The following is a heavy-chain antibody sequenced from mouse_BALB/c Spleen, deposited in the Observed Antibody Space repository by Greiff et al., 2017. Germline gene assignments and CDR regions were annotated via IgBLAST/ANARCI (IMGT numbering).Heavy chain of an antibody. Sequence: EVHLVESGPSLVKPSQTLSLTCSVTGDSITSGYWNWIRKFPGNKLEYMGYISYSGSTYYNPSLKSRISITRDTSKNQYYLQLNSVTTEDTATYYCASHHYYGYWFAYWGQGTLVTVSA. J-gene: IGHJ3*01. CDR2: ISYSGST. V-gene: IGHV3-8*02. CDR1: GDSITSGY. D-gene: IGHD1-2*01. CDR3: ASHHYYGYWFAY.